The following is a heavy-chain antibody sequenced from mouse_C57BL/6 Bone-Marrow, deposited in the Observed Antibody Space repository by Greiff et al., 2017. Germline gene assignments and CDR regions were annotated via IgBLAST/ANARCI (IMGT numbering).Heavy chain of an antibody. V-gene: IGHV1-15*01. CDR3: TRDYYGSRVYYYAMDY. J-gene: IGHJ4*01. CDR2: IDPETGGT. Sequence: VQLHQSGAELVRPGASVTLSCKASGYTFTDYEMHWVKQTPVHGLEWIGAIDPETGGTAYNQKFKGKAILTADKSSSTAYMELRSLTSEDSAVYYCTRDYYGSRVYYYAMDYWGQGTSVTVSS. D-gene: IGHD1-1*01. CDR1: GYTFTDYE.